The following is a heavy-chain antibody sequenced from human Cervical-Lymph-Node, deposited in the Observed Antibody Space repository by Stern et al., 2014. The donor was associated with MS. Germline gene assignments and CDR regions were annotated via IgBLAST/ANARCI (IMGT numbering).Heavy chain of an antibody. Sequence: VQLVQSGGGVVQPGGSQRLSCTASGFTFEDYAMEWVRQVPGKGLEWVAMIWHDGSQKYYGDSVRGRFSVPRDNSRNTAYLQMQSLSLEDKAVYYCARKIPDYYYYAMDVWGQGTTVTVSS. J-gene: IGHJ6*02. V-gene: IGHV3-33*01. CDR1: GFTFEDYA. D-gene: IGHD2-2*02. CDR3: ARKIPDYYYYAMDV. CDR2: IWHDGSQK.